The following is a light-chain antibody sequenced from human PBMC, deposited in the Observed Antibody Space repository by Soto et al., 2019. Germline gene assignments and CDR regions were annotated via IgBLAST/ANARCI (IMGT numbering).Light chain of an antibody. CDR1: QSISSY. Sequence: DIQMTQPPSSLSASVGDRVTITCRASQSISSYLNWYQQKPGKAPNLLIYSASKLHSGVPSRFSGSGSGTDFTLIISSLQPEDFATYYCQQANSFPLTFGGGTKVDIK. V-gene: IGKV1-39*01. CDR3: QQANSFPLT. J-gene: IGKJ4*01. CDR2: SAS.